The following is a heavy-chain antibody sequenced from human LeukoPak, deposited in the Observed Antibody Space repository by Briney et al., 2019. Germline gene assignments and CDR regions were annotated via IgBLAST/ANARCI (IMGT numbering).Heavy chain of an antibody. CDR2: IYRSGST. CDR1: GGSISTYY. CDR3: AKDHYYGAGPYDY. D-gene: IGHD3-10*01. Sequence: PSETLSLTCTLSGGSISTYYWSWIRQPPGKGLEWIGYIYRSGSTSYNPSLKSRVTISVDTSKNQFSLKLSSVTAADTAVYYCAKDHYYGAGPYDYWGQGTLVTVSS. V-gene: IGHV4-59*08. J-gene: IGHJ4*02.